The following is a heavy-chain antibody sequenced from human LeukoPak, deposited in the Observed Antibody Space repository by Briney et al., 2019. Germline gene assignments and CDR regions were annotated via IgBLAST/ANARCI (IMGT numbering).Heavy chain of an antibody. CDR3: ARDSPLGVADGIDAFDI. V-gene: IGHV3-30*03. J-gene: IGHJ3*02. CDR1: GLTFRNYG. CDR2: ISYDGSNK. Sequence: GSLRLSCAASGLTFRNYGMHWVRQAPGKGLEWVAVISYDGSNKYYADSVKGRFTISRDNSKNTLYLQMNSLRAEDTAVYYCARDSPLGVADGIDAFDIWGQGTMVTVSS. D-gene: IGHD6-19*01.